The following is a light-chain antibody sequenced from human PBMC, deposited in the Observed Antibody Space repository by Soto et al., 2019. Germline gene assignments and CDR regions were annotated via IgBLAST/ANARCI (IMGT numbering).Light chain of an antibody. CDR2: GAS. CDR1: QSVSSN. V-gene: IGKV3-11*01. CDR3: QQHTNWPLT. J-gene: IGKJ4*01. Sequence: EIFFTQSPATLSFSPVEGATLSFVASQSVSSNLAWYQQKPGQAPRLLIYGASSRATGIPDRFSGSGSGTDFTLTISSLEPEDFAVYYCQQHTNWPLTFGGGTKVDIK.